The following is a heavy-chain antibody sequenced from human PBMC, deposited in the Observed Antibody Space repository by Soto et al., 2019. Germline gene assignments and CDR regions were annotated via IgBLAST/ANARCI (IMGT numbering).Heavy chain of an antibody. CDR3: ARQLGYSSSWYEDYYYGMDV. Sequence: GSISSNYCSWIRQPPGKGLGWIGYIYYSGSTNYNPSLKSRVTISVDTSKNQFSLKLSSVTAADTAVYYCARQLGYSSSWYEDYYYGMDVWGQGTTVTVSS. D-gene: IGHD6-13*01. J-gene: IGHJ6*02. CDR2: IYYSGST. V-gene: IGHV4-59*08. CDR1: GSISSNY.